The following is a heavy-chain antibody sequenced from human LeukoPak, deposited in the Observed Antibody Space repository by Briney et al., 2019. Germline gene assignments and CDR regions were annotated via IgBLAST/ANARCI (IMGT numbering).Heavy chain of an antibody. Sequence: PGGSLRLSCAASGFTFSSYGMHWVRQAPGKGLEWVAVISYDGSNKYYADSVKGRFTISRDNSKNTLYLQMNSLRAEDTAVYYCAKDLSAYCGGDCPNWFDPWGQGTLVTVSS. D-gene: IGHD2-21*02. CDR1: GFTFSSYG. V-gene: IGHV3-30*18. CDR2: ISYDGSNK. J-gene: IGHJ5*02. CDR3: AKDLSAYCGGDCPNWFDP.